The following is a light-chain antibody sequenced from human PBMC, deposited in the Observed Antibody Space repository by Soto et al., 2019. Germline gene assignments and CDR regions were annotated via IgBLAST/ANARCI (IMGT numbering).Light chain of an antibody. V-gene: IGLV6-57*04. Sequence: NFMLTQPHSVSESPGKTVTISCTRSSXSIASNYVQWYQQRPGSAPTTVIYEDNQRPSGVPDRFSGSIDSSSNSASLTISGLKTEDEADYYCQSYDSSNHVVFGGGTQLNLL. CDR3: QSYDSSNHVV. CDR1: SXSIASNY. J-gene: IGLJ2*01. CDR2: EDN.